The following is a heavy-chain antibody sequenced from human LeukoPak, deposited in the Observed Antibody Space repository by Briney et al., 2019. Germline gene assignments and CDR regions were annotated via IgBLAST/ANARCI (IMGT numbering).Heavy chain of an antibody. CDR3: ARALGGTTCLDY. D-gene: IGHD1-1*01. CDR1: GGSFSGYY. CDR2: INHSGST. V-gene: IGHV4-34*01. J-gene: IGHJ4*02. Sequence: PSETLSLTCAVYGGSFSGYYWSWIRQPPGKGLEWIGEINHSGSTNYNPSLKSRVTISVDTSKNQFSLKLSSVTAADTAVYYCARALGGTTCLDYWGQGTLVTVSS.